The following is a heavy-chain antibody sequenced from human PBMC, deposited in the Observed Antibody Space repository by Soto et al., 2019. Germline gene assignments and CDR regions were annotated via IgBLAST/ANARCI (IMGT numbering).Heavy chain of an antibody. CDR1: GGSFSGYY. V-gene: IGHV4-34*01. Sequence: SETLSLTCAVYGGSFSGYYWSWIRQPPGKGLEWIGEINHSGSTNYNPSLKSRVTISVDTAKNQFSLKLGSVTAADTAVYYCARGLRYCWSGYYYYYIGVWGQGTTVTVSS. CDR2: INHSGST. J-gene: IGHJ6*03. CDR3: ARGLRYCWSGYYYYYIGV. D-gene: IGHD3-3*01.